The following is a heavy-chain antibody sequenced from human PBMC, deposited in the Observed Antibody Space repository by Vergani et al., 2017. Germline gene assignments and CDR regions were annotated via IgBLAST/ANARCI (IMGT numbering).Heavy chain of an antibody. J-gene: IGHJ4*02. V-gene: IGHV3-23*01. Sequence: EVQLLESGGRLVQPGGSLRLSCVASGFAFSRYAMSWVRQAPGKGLEWVSGLTASGSGISYADSVRGRFTISRDNSKITLFLQMDSLRAEDTAVYYCAKSGWLQHFGAHYFDSWGQGILVTVSS. D-gene: IGHD5-24*01. CDR2: LTASGSGI. CDR1: GFAFSRYA. CDR3: AKSGWLQHFGAHYFDS.